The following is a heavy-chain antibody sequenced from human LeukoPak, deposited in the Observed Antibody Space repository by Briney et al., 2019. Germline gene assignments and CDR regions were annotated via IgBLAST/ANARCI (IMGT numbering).Heavy chain of an antibody. J-gene: IGHJ3*02. CDR1: GGSISSNHW. V-gene: IGHV4-4*02. CDR3: ARADAGNYRAYAFDI. D-gene: IGHD1-7*01. Sequence: SETLSLTCAVSGGSISSNHWWTWVRQPPGKGLEWIGEIDHSESTNYNPSLKSRVTISVDKSKNRFSLKLSSVTAADTAVYYCARADAGNYRAYAFDIWGQGTMVTVSS. CDR2: IDHSEST.